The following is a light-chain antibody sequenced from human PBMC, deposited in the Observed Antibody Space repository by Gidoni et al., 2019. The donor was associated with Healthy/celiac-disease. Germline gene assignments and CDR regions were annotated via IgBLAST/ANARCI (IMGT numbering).Light chain of an antibody. CDR2: NTD. V-gene: IGLV7-43*01. Sequence: QTVVTQEPSLTVSPGGTVTLTCASSTGAVTSGYFTSWFQQKPGQAPRALLYNTDKKHSWTPARFSGSLLGGKAALTLSGVQPADEADYYCLIYYGRARVFGGGTKLTVL. CDR1: TGAVTSGYF. CDR3: LIYYGRARV. J-gene: IGLJ3*02.